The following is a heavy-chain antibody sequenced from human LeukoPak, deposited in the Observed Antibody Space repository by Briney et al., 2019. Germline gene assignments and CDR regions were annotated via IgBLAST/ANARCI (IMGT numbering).Heavy chain of an antibody. CDR2: INSDGSST. CDR1: GFTFSSYW. Sequence: GGSLRLSCAASGFTFSSYWMHWVRHAPGKGLVWVSRINSDGSSTSYADSVKGRFTISRDNAKNTLYLQMNSLRAEDTAVYYCARNVKTSTVTKGPRYYYYMDVWGKGTTVTVSS. CDR3: ARNVKTSTVTKGPRYYYYMDV. D-gene: IGHD4-17*01. J-gene: IGHJ6*03. V-gene: IGHV3-74*01.